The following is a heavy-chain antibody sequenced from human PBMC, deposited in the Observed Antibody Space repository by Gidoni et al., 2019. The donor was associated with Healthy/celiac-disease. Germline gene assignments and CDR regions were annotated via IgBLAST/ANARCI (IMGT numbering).Heavy chain of an antibody. Sequence: DVQLVESGGGLVQPGGSLSLSCAASGFTFSSYSMNWVRQAPGKGLEWVSYISSSSSTIYYADSVKGRFTISRENAKNSLYLQMNSLRAEDTAVYYCARAFTVTTSPSFDYWGQGTLVTVSS. CDR2: ISSSSSTI. CDR3: ARAFTVTTSPSFDY. J-gene: IGHJ4*02. V-gene: IGHV3-48*01. CDR1: GFTFSSYS. D-gene: IGHD4-4*01.